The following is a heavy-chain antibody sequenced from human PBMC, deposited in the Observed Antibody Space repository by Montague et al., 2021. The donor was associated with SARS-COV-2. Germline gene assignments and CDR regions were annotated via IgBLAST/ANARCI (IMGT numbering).Heavy chain of an antibody. Sequence: SETLSLTCTVSGGSISSSSYYWGWIRQPPGKGLEWIGSIYYSGSTYYNPSLKSRVTISVDTSKNQFSLKLSSVAAADTAVYYGASPTYYYDSSGSGAFDIWGQGTMVTVSS. CDR3: ASPTYYYDSSGSGAFDI. D-gene: IGHD3-22*01. CDR1: GGSISSSSYY. CDR2: IYYSGST. V-gene: IGHV4-39*01. J-gene: IGHJ3*02.